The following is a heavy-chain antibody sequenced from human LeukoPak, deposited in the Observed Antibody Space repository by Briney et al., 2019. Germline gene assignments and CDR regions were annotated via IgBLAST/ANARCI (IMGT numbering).Heavy chain of an antibody. V-gene: IGHV4-4*02. J-gene: IGHJ5*02. Sequence: SGTLSLTCAVSGDSISSSIWWSWVRQPPGKGLEWIGEIHHSGSTNYNPYLKSRVTISVDKSNNQFSLKVNSVTAADTAVYYCARLTITMVPLGAFDPWGQGTLVTVSS. CDR1: GDSISSSIW. CDR3: ARLTITMVPLGAFDP. CDR2: IHHSGST. D-gene: IGHD3-10*01.